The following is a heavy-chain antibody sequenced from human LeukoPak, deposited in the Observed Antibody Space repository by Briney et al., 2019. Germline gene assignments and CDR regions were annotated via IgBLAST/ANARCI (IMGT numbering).Heavy chain of an antibody. D-gene: IGHD4-11*01. CDR2: MNPNSGNT. CDR1: GGTFSSYA. V-gene: IGHV1-8*02. Sequence: ASVKVSCKASGGTFSSYASNWVRQATGQGLEWMGWMNPNSGNTDYTQKFQGRVTMTRNTSISTAYMELSSLRSEDTAVYYCARGSYSNPNPWGQGTLVTVSS. CDR3: ARGSYSNPNP. J-gene: IGHJ5*02.